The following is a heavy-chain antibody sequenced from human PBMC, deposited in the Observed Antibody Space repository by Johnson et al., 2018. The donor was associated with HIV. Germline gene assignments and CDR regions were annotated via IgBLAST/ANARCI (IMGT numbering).Heavy chain of an antibody. CDR1: GVTFRKFA. D-gene: IGHD3-10*01. Sequence: VQLVESGGGLIQPGRSLRLSCTGSGVTFRKFAMGWVRRAPGKGLEWVGRIKSKTDGGTTDFAAPVQGSFTISRDDSKNILYLQMNSLKTEDQAVDYCTRLRRSYSEGYVFDIWGQGTMVTVSS. J-gene: IGHJ3*02. CDR2: IKSKTDGGTT. V-gene: IGHV3-15*01. CDR3: TRLRRSYSEGYVFDI.